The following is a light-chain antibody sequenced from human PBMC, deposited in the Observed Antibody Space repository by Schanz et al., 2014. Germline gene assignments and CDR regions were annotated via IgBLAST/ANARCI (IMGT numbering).Light chain of an antibody. Sequence: EIVLTQSPGTLSLSPGERATLSCRASQSVSSSYLAWYQQKPGQAPRLLIYATSNRATGIPDRFSGSGSGTVFTLTISRLEPEDFAVYYCQQYGSSLITFGQGTRLEIK. CDR3: QQYGSSLIT. CDR1: QSVSSSY. V-gene: IGKV3-20*01. CDR2: ATS. J-gene: IGKJ5*01.